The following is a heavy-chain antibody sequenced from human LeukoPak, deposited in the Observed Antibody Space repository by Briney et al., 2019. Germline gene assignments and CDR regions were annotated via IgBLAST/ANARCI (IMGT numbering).Heavy chain of an antibody. J-gene: IGHJ3*02. CDR1: GFTFSNAW. Sequence: GGSLRLSCAASGFTFSNAWMTWVRQAPGKGLEWVGHIRSKTDGGTTGYAPPVKGRFAFSRDDSRNTLPLQMNSLKSEDTAVYYCAAGARGYAFDIWGQGTMVTVSS. CDR2: IRSKTDGGTT. V-gene: IGHV3-15*01. D-gene: IGHD3-10*01. CDR3: AAGARGYAFDI.